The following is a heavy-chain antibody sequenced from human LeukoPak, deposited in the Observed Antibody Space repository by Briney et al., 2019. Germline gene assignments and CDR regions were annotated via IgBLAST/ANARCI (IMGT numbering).Heavy chain of an antibody. J-gene: IGHJ4*02. Sequence: ASVKVSCKASGYTFTSYYMHWVRHAPGQGLGWMGIINPSGGSTSYAQKFQGRVTMTRDTSTSTVYMELSSLRSEDTAVYYCARDQYYYDSSGYYLSHFDYWGQGTLVTVSS. CDR3: ARDQYYYDSSGYYLSHFDY. CDR2: INPSGGST. V-gene: IGHV1-46*01. D-gene: IGHD3-22*01. CDR1: GYTFTSYY.